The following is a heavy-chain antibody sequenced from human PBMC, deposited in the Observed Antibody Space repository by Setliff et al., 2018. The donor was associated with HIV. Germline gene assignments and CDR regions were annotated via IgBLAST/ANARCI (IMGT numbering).Heavy chain of an antibody. D-gene: IGHD5-18*01. J-gene: IGHJ4*02. CDR1: GYTFTDYY. CDR3: ARGVQLWSDY. V-gene: IGHV1-46*01. CDR2: INPSGGGT. Sequence: ASVKVSCKASGYTFTDYYMHWVRQAPGQGLEWMGIINPSGGGTGYAQKFQGRVTMTRDTSTSTVYMELSSLRSGDTAVYYCARGVQLWSDYWGQGTLVTVSS.